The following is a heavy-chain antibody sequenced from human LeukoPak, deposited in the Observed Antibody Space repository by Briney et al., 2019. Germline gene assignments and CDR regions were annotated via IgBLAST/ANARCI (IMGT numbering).Heavy chain of an antibody. D-gene: IGHD2-2*02. CDR2: IYTSGST. CDR1: GGSISSGSYY. V-gene: IGHV4-61*02. Sequence: SQTLSLACTVSGGSISSGSYYWSWIRQPAGKGLEWIGRIYTSGSTNYNPSLKSRVTISVDTSKNQFSLKLSSVTAADTAVYYCARSPYCSSTSCYKAFYWYFDLWGRGTLVTVSS. J-gene: IGHJ2*01. CDR3: ARSPYCSSTSCYKAFYWYFDL.